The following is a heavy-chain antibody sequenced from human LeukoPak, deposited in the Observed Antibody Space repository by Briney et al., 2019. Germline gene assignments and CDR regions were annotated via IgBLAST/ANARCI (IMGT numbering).Heavy chain of an antibody. CDR3: ARDYGDYVRRFDP. J-gene: IGHJ5*02. D-gene: IGHD3-16*01. V-gene: IGHV4-30-4*01. CDR1: GGSISSGDYY. CDR2: IYYSGST. Sequence: SQTLSLTCTVSGGSISSGDYYWSWIRQPPGKGPEWIGYIYYSGSTYYNPSLKSRVTISVDTSKNQFSLKLSSVTAADTAVYYCARDYGDYVRRFDPWGQGTLVTVSS.